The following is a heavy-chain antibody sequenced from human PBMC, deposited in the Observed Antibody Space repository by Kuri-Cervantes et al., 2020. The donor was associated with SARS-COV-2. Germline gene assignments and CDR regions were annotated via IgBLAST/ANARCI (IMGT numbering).Heavy chain of an antibody. CDR1: GGSISSYY. Sequence: GSLRLSCTVSGGSISSYYWSWIRQPAGKGLEWIGRIYTSGSTNYNPSLKSRVTMSVDTSKNQFSLKLSSVTAADTAVYYCATSLPYYYGSGSYAIGVDAFDIWGQGTMVTVSS. CDR2: IYTSGST. J-gene: IGHJ3*02. D-gene: IGHD3-10*01. CDR3: ATSLPYYYGSGSYAIGVDAFDI. V-gene: IGHV4-4*07.